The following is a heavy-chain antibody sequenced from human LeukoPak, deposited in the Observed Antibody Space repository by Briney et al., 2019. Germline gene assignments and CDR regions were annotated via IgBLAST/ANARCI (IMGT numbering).Heavy chain of an antibody. V-gene: IGHV3-7*03. J-gene: IGHJ4*02. CDR2: IREERGQE. Sequence: GGSLRLSCVASGLTVSNHWMSWVRQAPGKGLEWVANIREERGQEYYVDSVKGRFTISKNSAKNSLYLQVNSLRVEDTAVFYCARDQYDTWSRRGNFDSWGQGTLVIVSS. CDR1: GLTVSNHW. D-gene: IGHD3-3*01. CDR3: ARDQYDTWSRRGNFDS.